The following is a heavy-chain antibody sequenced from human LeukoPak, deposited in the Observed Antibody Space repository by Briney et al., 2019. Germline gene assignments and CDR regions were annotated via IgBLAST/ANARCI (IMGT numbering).Heavy chain of an antibody. D-gene: IGHD3-10*01. CDR1: GFTVSSNY. CDR3: ARRSFMAFDY. CDR2: ISSGTSSTSTI. J-gene: IGHJ4*02. V-gene: IGHV3-48*02. Sequence: GGSLRLSCAASGFTVSSNYMSWVRQAPGKGLEWVSYISSGTSSTSTIYYADSVKGRFTISRDNAKNSLYLQMNSLRDEDTAVYYCARRSFMAFDYWGQGTLVTVSS.